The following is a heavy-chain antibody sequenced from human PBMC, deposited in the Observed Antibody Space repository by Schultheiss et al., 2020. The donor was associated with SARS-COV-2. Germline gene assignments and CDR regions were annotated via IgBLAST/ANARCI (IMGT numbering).Heavy chain of an antibody. V-gene: IGHV4-59*08. J-gene: IGHJ5*02. CDR2: ISYTGST. D-gene: IGHD6-25*01. CDR1: GGSISSYY. CDR3: ARLEFEAAFDP. Sequence: SQTLSLTCTVSGGSISSYYWSWIRQPPGKGLEWIGYISYTGSTIYNPSLKSRLTISIDTSRNNFSLKLSSVTAADTAVCYCARLEFEAAFDPWGQGTLVTVSS.